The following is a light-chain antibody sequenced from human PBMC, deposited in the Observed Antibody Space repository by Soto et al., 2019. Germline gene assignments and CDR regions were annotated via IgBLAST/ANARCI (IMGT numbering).Light chain of an antibody. CDR1: SSNIGNNY. Sequence: QAVVTQPPSVSAAPGQTVTISCSGSSSNIGNNYVSWYQQLPGTAPKLLIYENNKGPSGIPDRFSGSKSGTSATLGITALQTGDEADYYCGTWDTSLSAWVFGGGTKLTVL. J-gene: IGLJ3*02. CDR3: GTWDTSLSAWV. CDR2: ENN. V-gene: IGLV1-51*02.